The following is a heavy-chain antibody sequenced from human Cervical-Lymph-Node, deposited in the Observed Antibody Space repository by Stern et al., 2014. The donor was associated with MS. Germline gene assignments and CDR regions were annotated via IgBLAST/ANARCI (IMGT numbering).Heavy chain of an antibody. V-gene: IGHV5-51*01. J-gene: IGHJ3*02. CDR1: GYSFSNFW. CDR2: IYPGDSDT. Sequence: EVQLVESGAEVKKPGESLKISCKTSGYSFSNFWIGWVRQMPGKGLEWMGIIYPGDSDTTYSPSFQGQVTISADESITAYLQWRSLKASDTAMYYCVRRRDSGGYDTFDIWGQGTMLIVSS. D-gene: IGHD3-22*01. CDR3: VRRRDSGGYDTFDI.